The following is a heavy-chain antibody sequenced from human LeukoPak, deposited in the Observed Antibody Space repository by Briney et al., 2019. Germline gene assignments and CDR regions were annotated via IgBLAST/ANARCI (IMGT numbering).Heavy chain of an antibody. D-gene: IGHD6-6*01. V-gene: IGHV3-21*05. J-gene: IGHJ4*02. CDR1: GFNFSSYS. CDR2: ITSSGSNI. CDR3: ARNLVPSEQLVHLIDY. Sequence: GGSLRLSCAASGFNFSSYSMNWVRQAPGKGLEWASFITSSGSNIYYADSVKGRFTISRDNAKNSLYLQMNSLRAEDTAVYYCARNLVPSEQLVHLIDYWGQGTLVTVSS.